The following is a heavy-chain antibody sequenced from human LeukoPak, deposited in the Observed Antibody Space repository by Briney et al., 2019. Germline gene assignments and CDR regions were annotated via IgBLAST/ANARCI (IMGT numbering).Heavy chain of an antibody. J-gene: IGHJ4*02. CDR1: GFTFSSYA. D-gene: IGHD3-22*01. CDR2: IWYDGSNE. Sequence: PGGSLRLSCAASGFTFSSYAMHWVRQAPGKGLEWVAVIWYDGSNENYADSVRGRFTVSRDNSKNTLYLHMNSVRAEDTAVYYCTRVAMSDSSGYCDYWGQGTLVTVPS. V-gene: IGHV3-33*01. CDR3: TRVAMSDSSGYCDY.